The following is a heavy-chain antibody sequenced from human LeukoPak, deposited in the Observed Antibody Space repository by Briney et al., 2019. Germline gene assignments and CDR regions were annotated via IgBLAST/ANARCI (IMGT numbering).Heavy chain of an antibody. CDR1: GGSISSGGYY. Sequence: PSETLSLTCTVSGGSISSGGYYWSWIRQHPGKGLEWIGYIYYSGSTYYNPPLKSRVTISVDTSKNQFSLKLSSVTAADTAVYYCARVGYCSSTSCSYIDYWGQGTLVTVSS. V-gene: IGHV4-31*03. CDR2: IYYSGST. CDR3: ARVGYCSSTSCSYIDY. J-gene: IGHJ4*02. D-gene: IGHD2-2*01.